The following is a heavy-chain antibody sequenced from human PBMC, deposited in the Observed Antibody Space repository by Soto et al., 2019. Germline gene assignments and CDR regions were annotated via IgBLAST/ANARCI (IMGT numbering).Heavy chain of an antibody. J-gene: IGHJ6*02. CDR2: IIPIFGTA. CDR3: ATDNWNYVFPYYYGMDV. Sequence: SVKVTCNASGGTFSSYAISWVRQAPGQGLERMGGIIPIFGTANDAQKFQGRVTITRDESTSTAYMELSSLRSEDTAVYYCATDNWNYVFPYYYGMDVWRQGTTVTVSS. V-gene: IGHV1-69*13. CDR1: GGTFSSYA. D-gene: IGHD1-7*01.